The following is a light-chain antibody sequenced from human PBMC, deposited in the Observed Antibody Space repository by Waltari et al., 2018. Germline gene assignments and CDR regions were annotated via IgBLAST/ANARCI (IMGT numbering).Light chain of an antibody. CDR3: ATWDDSLNGRV. CDR2: GND. Sequence: GSSSNIGRDTVNWYQQVPGTAPNLLIYGNDQRPSGVPDPFPGSKSGTSASRAITGLQSEGEADYYCATWDDSLNGRVFGGGTKLTVL. CDR1: SSNIGRDT. J-gene: IGLJ3*02. V-gene: IGLV1-44*01.